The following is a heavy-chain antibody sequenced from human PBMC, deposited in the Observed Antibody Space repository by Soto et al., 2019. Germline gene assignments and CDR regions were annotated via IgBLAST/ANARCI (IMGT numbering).Heavy chain of an antibody. D-gene: IGHD2-8*02. CDR3: ARDKITGLFDY. J-gene: IGHJ4*02. CDR1: GGSISSSNW. V-gene: IGHV4-4*02. Sequence: SETLSLTCTVSGGSISSSNWWGWIRQPPGTGLEWIGEINHSGSTNYNPSLKSRVTISVDTSKNQFSLKLTSVTAADTAVYYCARDKITGLFDYWGQGTPVTVSS. CDR2: INHSGST.